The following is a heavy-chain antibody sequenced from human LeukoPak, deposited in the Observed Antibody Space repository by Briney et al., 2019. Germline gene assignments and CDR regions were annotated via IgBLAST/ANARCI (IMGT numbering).Heavy chain of an antibody. CDR2: FDPEDGET. Sequence: ASVKVSCKVSGYTLTELSMHWVRQAPGKGLEWMGGFDPEDGETIYAQKFQGRVTMTEDTSTDTAYMELSSLRSEDTAVYYCATARLHCSSTNCPRGWWFDPWGQGTLVTVSS. CDR3: ATARLHCSSTNCPRGWWFDP. J-gene: IGHJ5*02. CDR1: GYTLTELS. V-gene: IGHV1-24*01. D-gene: IGHD2-2*01.